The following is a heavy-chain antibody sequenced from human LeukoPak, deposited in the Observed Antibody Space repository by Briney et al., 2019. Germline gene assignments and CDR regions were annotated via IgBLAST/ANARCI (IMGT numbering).Heavy chain of an antibody. CDR3: ATDFGSMYYYGMDV. V-gene: IGHV1-24*01. J-gene: IGHJ6*02. CDR2: FDPEDGET. D-gene: IGHD3-3*01. CDR1: GYTLTELS. Sequence: ASVNVSCKVSGYTLTELSMHWVRQAPGKGLEWMGGFDPEDGETIYAQKFQGRVTMTEDTSTDTAYMELSSLRSEDTAVYYCATDFGSMYYYGMDVWGQGTTVTVSS.